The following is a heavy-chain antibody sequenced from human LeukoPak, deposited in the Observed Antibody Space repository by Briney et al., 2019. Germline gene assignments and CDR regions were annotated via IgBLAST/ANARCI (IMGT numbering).Heavy chain of an antibody. Sequence: GGSLRLSCAASGFTFSSYSMNWVRQAPGKGLEWVSSISGSSVYIYYADSVKGRFTISRDNAKNSLYLQMNSLRAEDTAVYYCAKGGIFGVVILYYFDYWGQGTLVTVSS. D-gene: IGHD3-3*01. V-gene: IGHV3-21*01. CDR1: GFTFSSYS. CDR3: AKGGIFGVVILYYFDY. CDR2: ISGSSVYI. J-gene: IGHJ4*02.